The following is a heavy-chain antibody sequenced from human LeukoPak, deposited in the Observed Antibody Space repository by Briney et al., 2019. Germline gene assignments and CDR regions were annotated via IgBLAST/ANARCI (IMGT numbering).Heavy chain of an antibody. CDR2: FYYNGSP. Sequence: SETLSLTCSVSGGSISTYYWSWFRQPPGKGLEWIVYFYYNGSPNYNPSLKSRVTLSGDTSENQISLRLSSVTTADTAVYYCARVSDSARHVDYWGQGTLVTVSS. CDR3: ARVSDSARHVDY. D-gene: IGHD5-18*01. V-gene: IGHV4-59*01. J-gene: IGHJ4*02. CDR1: GGSISTYY.